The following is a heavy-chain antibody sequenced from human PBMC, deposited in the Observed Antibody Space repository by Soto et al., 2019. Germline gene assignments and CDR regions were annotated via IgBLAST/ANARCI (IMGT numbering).Heavy chain of an antibody. Sequence: SETLSVTCTVSGGSISSGGYYWSWIRQHPGKGLEWIGYIDYSGITYYNPSPKSRVTISVDTSKNQFSLKLSSVTAADTSVYYCERGRSITICGVVPHVFDYWSQATLVTVSS. CDR2: IDYSGIT. D-gene: IGHD3-3*01. CDR3: ERGRSITICGVVPHVFDY. J-gene: IGHJ4*02. CDR1: GGSISSGGYY. V-gene: IGHV4-31*03.